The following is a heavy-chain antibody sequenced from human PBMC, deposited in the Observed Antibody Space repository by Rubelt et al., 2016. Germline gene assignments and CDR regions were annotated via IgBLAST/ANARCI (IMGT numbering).Heavy chain of an antibody. Sequence: QVQLVQSGVEVKKPGASVKVSCKASGYTFTSYAMHWVRQAPGQRLEWMGWINAGNGNTKYSRKFQGRVTITRDTSASTAYMELSSLRSEDTAVYYCARDIYSGSYYGYWGQGTLVTVSS. CDR2: INAGNGNT. V-gene: IGHV1-3*01. CDR3: ARDIYSGSYYGY. CDR1: GYTFTSYA. J-gene: IGHJ4*02. D-gene: IGHD1-26*01.